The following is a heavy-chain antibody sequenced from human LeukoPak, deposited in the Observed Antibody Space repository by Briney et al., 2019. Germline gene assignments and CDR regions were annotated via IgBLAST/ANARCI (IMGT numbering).Heavy chain of an antibody. J-gene: IGHJ5*02. CDR2: IYYNGNT. CDR1: GGSISSYY. CDR3: ARSGSYRLRFDP. Sequence: SETLSLTCSGSGGSISSYYWSWIRQPPGKGLEWIGYIYYNGNTNYNPSLKSRVTISVDTSKNQFSLKLSSVTAADTAVYYCARSGSYRLRFDPWGQGTLVTVSS. D-gene: IGHD1-26*01. V-gene: IGHV4-59*01.